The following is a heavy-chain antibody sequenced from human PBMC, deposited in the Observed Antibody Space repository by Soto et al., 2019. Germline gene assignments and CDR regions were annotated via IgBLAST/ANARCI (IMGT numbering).Heavy chain of an antibody. CDR3: ARHPPTNSWPAALDY. J-gene: IGHJ4*02. CDR2: LYVGGTT. CDR1: GFSVSSTY. Sequence: EVQLVETGGGLIQPGGSLTLSCAASGFSVSSTYMSWVRQAPGKGLQWVSVLYVGGTTYYATSVKGRFTISRDNSRNTLYLLLDSLTTEDTAVYYCARHPPTNSWPAALDYWGQGALVTVSS. V-gene: IGHV3-53*02. D-gene: IGHD2-15*01.